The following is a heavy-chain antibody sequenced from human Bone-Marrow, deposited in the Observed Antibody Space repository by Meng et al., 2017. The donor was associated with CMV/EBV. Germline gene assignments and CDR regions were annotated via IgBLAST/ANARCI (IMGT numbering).Heavy chain of an antibody. CDR1: GFTFSNDW. V-gene: IGHV3-15*01. CDR3: TARIMITFGGIIGRNYFDY. D-gene: IGHD3-16*02. J-gene: IGHJ4*02. Sequence: GASLKISCAASGFTFSNDWMSWVRQAPGKGLEWVGSIKSKTDGGTTDYAAPVKARFTISRDDSKDTLYLQMNSLKTEDTAVYYCTARIMITFGGIIGRNYFDYWGQGTLVTVSS. CDR2: IKSKTDGGTT.